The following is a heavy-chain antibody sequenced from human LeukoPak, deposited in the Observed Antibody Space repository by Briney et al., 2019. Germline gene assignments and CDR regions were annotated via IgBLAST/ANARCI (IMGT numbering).Heavy chain of an antibody. CDR3: ASSVKGQLVHWFDP. CDR2: ISSSSSYI. Sequence: GGSLRLSCAASGFTFSSYSMNWGRQAPGKGLEWVSSISSSSSYIYYADSVKGRFTISRDNAKNSLYLQMNSLRAEDTAVYYCASSVKGQLVHWFDPWGQGTLVTVSS. CDR1: GFTFSSYS. V-gene: IGHV3-21*01. J-gene: IGHJ5*02. D-gene: IGHD6-6*01.